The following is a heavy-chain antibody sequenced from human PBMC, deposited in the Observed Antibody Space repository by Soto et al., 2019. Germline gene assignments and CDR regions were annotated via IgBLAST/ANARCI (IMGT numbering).Heavy chain of an antibody. Sequence: HGESLKISCKGFGYTFTRYWIGWVRQLPGKGPEWMGIIYPGDSDTRYRPPFQGQVTISADKSISTAYLQWSSLKASDTAIYYCARLRATDRNDYWGQGTLVTVSS. CDR2: IYPGDSDT. CDR1: GYTFTRYW. V-gene: IGHV5-51*01. CDR3: ARLRATDRNDY. J-gene: IGHJ4*02.